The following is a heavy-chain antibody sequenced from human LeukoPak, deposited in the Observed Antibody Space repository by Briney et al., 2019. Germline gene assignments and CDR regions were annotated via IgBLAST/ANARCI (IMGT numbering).Heavy chain of an antibody. CDR3: ARVTAVAGTGNDAFDI. CDR1: GFTVGSNY. CDR2: IYSGGST. J-gene: IGHJ3*02. Sequence: GGSLRLSCAASGFTVGSNYMSWVRQAPGKGLEWVSVIYSGGSTYYADSVKGRFTISRHNSKNTLYLQMNSLRAEDTAVYYCARVTAVAGTGNDAFDIWGQGTMVTVSS. D-gene: IGHD6-19*01. V-gene: IGHV3-53*04.